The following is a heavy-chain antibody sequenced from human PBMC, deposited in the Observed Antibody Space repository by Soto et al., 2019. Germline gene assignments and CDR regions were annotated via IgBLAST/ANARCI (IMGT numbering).Heavy chain of an antibody. Sequence: ASVKVSCKASGYTFTSYAMRWVRQAPGQRLEWMGWINPGNGTAKYAQKFQGRVTITRDKSASTAYMELSSLRSEDTAVYYCARVAEPYYDILTGYYPIYYYYGMDVWGQGTTVTVSS. D-gene: IGHD3-9*01. J-gene: IGHJ6*02. V-gene: IGHV1-3*01. CDR3: ARVAEPYYDILTGYYPIYYYYGMDV. CDR2: INPGNGTA. CDR1: GYTFTSYA.